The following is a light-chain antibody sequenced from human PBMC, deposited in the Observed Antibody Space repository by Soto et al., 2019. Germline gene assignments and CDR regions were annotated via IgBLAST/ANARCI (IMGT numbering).Light chain of an antibody. CDR1: NIGSYS. Sequence: SYELTQPPSVSVAPGKTARITCGGNNIGSYSVHWYQQKPGQAPVLVIDYDSDRPSGIPERISGSNSGNTATLTISRVEAGDEADYYCQMWDSSSDHPVFGGGTKVTVL. CDR3: QMWDSSSDHPV. V-gene: IGLV3-21*04. CDR2: YDS. J-gene: IGLJ3*02.